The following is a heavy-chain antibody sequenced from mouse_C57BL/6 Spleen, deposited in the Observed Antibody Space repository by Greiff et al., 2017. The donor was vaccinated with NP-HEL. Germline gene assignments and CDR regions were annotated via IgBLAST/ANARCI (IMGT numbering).Heavy chain of an antibody. CDR3: ARRSGSSYKFDY. Sequence: VQLQQPGAELVRPGSSVKLSCKASGYTFTSYWMHWVKQRPIQGLEWIGNIDPSDSETHYNQKFKDKATLTVDKSSSTAYMQLSSLTSEESAVYYCARRSGSSYKFDYWGQGTTLPVSS. V-gene: IGHV1-52*01. J-gene: IGHJ2*01. D-gene: IGHD1-1*01. CDR1: GYTFTSYW. CDR2: IDPSDSET.